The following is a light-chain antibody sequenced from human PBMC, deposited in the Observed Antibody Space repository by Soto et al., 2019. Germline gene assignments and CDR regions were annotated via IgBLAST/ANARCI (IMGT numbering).Light chain of an antibody. CDR2: DAS. Sequence: DIQMTQSPSTLSASVGDRVTITCRASQSISNWLAWYQQKPGKAPRLLIYDASYLERGVPSRFSGSGSGTEFTLTISDLQPDDLATYYCQQYNSFWPFGQGTKVEI. CDR3: QQYNSFWP. CDR1: QSISNW. V-gene: IGKV1-5*01. J-gene: IGKJ1*01.